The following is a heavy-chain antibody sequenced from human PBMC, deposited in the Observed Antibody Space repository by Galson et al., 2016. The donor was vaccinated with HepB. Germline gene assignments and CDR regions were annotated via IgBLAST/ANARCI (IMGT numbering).Heavy chain of an antibody. V-gene: IGHV3-11*06. J-gene: IGHJ2*01. D-gene: IGHD6-13*01. CDR1: GFTFSDYY. Sequence: SLRLSCAASGFTFSDYYMSWIRQAPGKGLEWVSYISSNSFYTNYAASVKGRFTLSRDNAENSLYLQMNSLSAEDTAVYYCARERKAAAGTGYFDLWGRGTLVTVSS. CDR3: ARERKAAAGTGYFDL. CDR2: ISSNSFYT.